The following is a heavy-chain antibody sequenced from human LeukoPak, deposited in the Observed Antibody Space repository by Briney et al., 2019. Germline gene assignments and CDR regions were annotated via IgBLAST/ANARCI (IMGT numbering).Heavy chain of an antibody. CDR3: VSGHKKYYYGSGSPYGMDV. J-gene: IGHJ6*02. D-gene: IGHD3-10*01. CDR2: IIPILGIA. V-gene: IGHV1-69*04. CDR1: GGTFSSYA. Sequence: ASVKVSCKASGGTFSSYAISWVRQAPGQGLEWMGRIIPILGIANYAQKFQGRVTITADKSTSTAYMELSSLRSEDTAVYYCVSGHKKYYYGSGSPYGMDVWGQGTTVTVSS.